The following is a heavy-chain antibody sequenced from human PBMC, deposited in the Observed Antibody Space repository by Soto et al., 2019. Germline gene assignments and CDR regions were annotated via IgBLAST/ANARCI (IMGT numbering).Heavy chain of an antibody. Sequence: EVQLVESGGGLVQPGGSLRLSCAASGFTFSDHYMDWVRQAPGKGLEWVGRVRSKAHSYTTEYAASVKGRFIISRDDSPNPLILKRTGLKPEATALNTFVREARLAPAGRGYTYTGREAGGKGPTLTVSP. V-gene: IGHV3-72*01. CDR1: GFTFSDHY. J-gene: IGHJ6*04. D-gene: IGHD2-2*01. CDR2: VRSKAHSYTT. CDR3: VREARLAPAGRGYTYTGREA.